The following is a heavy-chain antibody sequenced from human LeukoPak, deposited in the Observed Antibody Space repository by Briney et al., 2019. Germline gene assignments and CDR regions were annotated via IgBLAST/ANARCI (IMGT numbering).Heavy chain of an antibody. V-gene: IGHV3-33*01. CDR2: IGYDGSNK. Sequence: GGSLRLSCAASGFTFSSYGMHWVRQAPGKGLEWVAVIGYDGSNKYYADSVKGRFTISRDNSKNTLYLQMNSLRAEDTAVYYCATSSGVARHFYYYGMDVWGQGTTVTVSS. CDR3: ATSSGVARHFYYYGMDV. CDR1: GFTFSSYG. J-gene: IGHJ6*02. D-gene: IGHD7-27*01.